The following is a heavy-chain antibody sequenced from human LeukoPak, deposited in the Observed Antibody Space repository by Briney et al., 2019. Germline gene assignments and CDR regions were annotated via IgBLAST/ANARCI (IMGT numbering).Heavy chain of an antibody. CDR2: ISAYNGDT. Sequence: ASVKVSCKASGYTFTSYGINWVRQAPGQGLEWMGWISAYNGDTNYAQKLQGRVTMTTDTSTSTAYMELRSLRSDDTAVYYCARKTYYYDPFDPWGQGTLVTVSS. J-gene: IGHJ5*02. CDR1: GYTFTSYG. D-gene: IGHD3-22*01. CDR3: ARKTYYYDPFDP. V-gene: IGHV1-18*01.